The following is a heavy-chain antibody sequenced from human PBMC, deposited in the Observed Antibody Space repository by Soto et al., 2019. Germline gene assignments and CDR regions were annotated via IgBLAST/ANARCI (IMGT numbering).Heavy chain of an antibody. Sequence: PSQTLSLTCAISGDSVSSNSAAWNWIRQSPSRGLEWLGRTYYRSKWYNDYAVSVKSRITINPDTSKNQFSLQLNSVTPEDTAVYYCASNSMRELLEVTDAFDIWGQGTMVTVSS. D-gene: IGHD1-26*01. J-gene: IGHJ3*02. CDR2: TYYRSKWYN. CDR1: GDSVSSNSAA. CDR3: ASNSMRELLEVTDAFDI. V-gene: IGHV6-1*01.